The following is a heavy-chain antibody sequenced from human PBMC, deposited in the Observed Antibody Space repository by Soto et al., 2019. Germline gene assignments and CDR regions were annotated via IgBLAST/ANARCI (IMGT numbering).Heavy chain of an antibody. Sequence: EVQLVQSGAERKKPGESLKISCKASGYIFTTYWIGWVRQMPGKGLEWMGIIYPGDSDTRYSPSFQGQVTISADKSISTAYLQWSSLKASDTAIYYCARLWSIAATGTWSWFDPWGQGTLVTVSS. J-gene: IGHJ5*02. D-gene: IGHD6-13*01. V-gene: IGHV5-51*01. CDR1: GYIFTTYW. CDR3: ARLWSIAATGTWSWFDP. CDR2: IYPGDSDT.